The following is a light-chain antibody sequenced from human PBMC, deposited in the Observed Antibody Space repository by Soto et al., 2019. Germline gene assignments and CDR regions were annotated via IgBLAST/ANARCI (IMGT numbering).Light chain of an antibody. Sequence: DVHLTQSPSSVSASVGDRVTITCRASQGVNTWLAWYQKEPGKAPRLLIYGASSLQSGVPLRFSGSGSGTDFILTISSLQPEDVGHYYCQQANNMPLTFGGGTKVDIK. CDR1: QGVNTW. V-gene: IGKV1-12*01. CDR3: QQANNMPLT. CDR2: GAS. J-gene: IGKJ4*01.